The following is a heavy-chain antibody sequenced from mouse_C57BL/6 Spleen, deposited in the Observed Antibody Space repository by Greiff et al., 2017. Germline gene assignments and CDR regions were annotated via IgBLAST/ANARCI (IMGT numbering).Heavy chain of an antibody. D-gene: IGHD2-4*01. CDR2: IYPSDSET. CDR3: ARARSYYDYLDY. J-gene: IGHJ2*01. CDR1: GFTFTSYW. V-gene: IGHV1-61*01. Sequence: QVQLQQPGAELVRPGSSVKLSCKASGFTFTSYWMDWVKQRPGQGLEWIGNIYPSDSETHYNQKFKDKATLTVDKSSSTAYMQLSSLTSEDSAVYYCARARSYYDYLDYWGQGTTLTVSS.